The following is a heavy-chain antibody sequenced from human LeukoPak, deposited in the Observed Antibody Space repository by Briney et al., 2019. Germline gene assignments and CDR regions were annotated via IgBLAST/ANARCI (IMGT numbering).Heavy chain of an antibody. D-gene: IGHD3-10*01. J-gene: IGHJ4*02. CDR1: GYTFTSYG. CDR2: MNPNSGNT. V-gene: IGHV1-8*02. Sequence: ASVKVSCKASGYTFTSYGISWVRQAPGQGLEWMGWMNPNSGNTGYAQKFQGRVTITRDTSIRTAYMELSRLRSDDTAMYYCARYYIEGRCFDYWGQGTLVTVSS. CDR3: ARYYIEGRCFDY.